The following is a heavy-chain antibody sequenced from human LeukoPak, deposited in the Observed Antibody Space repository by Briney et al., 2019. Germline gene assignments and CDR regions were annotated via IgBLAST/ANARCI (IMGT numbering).Heavy chain of an antibody. CDR1: GFTFSNYA. J-gene: IGHJ3*02. D-gene: IGHD2-15*01. Sequence: PGGSLRLSCAASGFTFSNYAMSWVRQAPGKGLEWVSGINGGGGGGTFHADSVRGRFTISRDNSKNTLYLQMNSLRDEDTAVYYCARSRCSGGSCYAWGAAFDIWGQGTMVTVSS. CDR3: ARSRCSGGSCYAWGAAFDI. V-gene: IGHV3-23*01. CDR2: INGGGGGGT.